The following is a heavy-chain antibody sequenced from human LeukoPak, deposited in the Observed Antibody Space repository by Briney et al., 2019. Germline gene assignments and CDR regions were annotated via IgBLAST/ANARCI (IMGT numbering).Heavy chain of an antibody. CDR3: ARTDARSSGRWFDP. CDR2: IYTSGST. Sequence: PSETLSLTCTVSGGSISSYYWSWIRQPPGKGLEWIGYIYTSGSTNYNPSLKSRVTISVDTSKNQFSLKLSSVTAADTAVYYCARTDARSSGRWFDPWGQGTLVTVSS. J-gene: IGHJ5*02. CDR1: GGSISSYY. D-gene: IGHD1-26*01. V-gene: IGHV4-4*09.